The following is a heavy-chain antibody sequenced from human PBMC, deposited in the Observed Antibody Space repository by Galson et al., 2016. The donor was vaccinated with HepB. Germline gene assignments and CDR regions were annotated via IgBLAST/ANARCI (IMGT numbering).Heavy chain of an antibody. CDR3: ARQRRGAFGADVLMLAYDV. CDR2: IYPGDSDT. J-gene: IGHJ3*01. CDR1: GYSFSTYW. Sequence: QSGAEVTKPGESLKMSCQASGYSFSTYWIAWVRQMPGKGLEWMGIIYPGDSDTRYSPSVQGLVTISADKSTDTAYLQWTSLKTSDTATYYCARQRRGAFGADVLMLAYDVWGQGAMVTVS. D-gene: IGHD3-16*01. V-gene: IGHV5-51*01.